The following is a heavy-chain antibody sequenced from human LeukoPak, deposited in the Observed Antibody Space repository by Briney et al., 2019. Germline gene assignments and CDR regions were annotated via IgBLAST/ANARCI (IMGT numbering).Heavy chain of an antibody. V-gene: IGHV4-4*07. CDR1: GGSISSYY. D-gene: IGHD3-10*01. Sequence: SETLSLTCTVSGGSISSYYWSWIRQPAGKGLEWIGRIYTSGSTNYNPSLKSRVTMSVDTSKNQFSLKLSSVTAADTAVYYCARDFKRKEWFGDRNWFDPLGQGTLVTVSS. CDR3: ARDFKRKEWFGDRNWFDP. CDR2: IYTSGST. J-gene: IGHJ5*02.